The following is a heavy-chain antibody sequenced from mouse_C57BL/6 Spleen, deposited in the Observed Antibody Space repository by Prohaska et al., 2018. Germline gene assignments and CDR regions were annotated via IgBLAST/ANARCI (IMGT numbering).Heavy chain of an antibody. V-gene: IGHV5-6*01. CDR3: ARLYDYDAWFAY. CDR2: IWIGGSYA. D-gene: IGHD2-4*01. J-gene: IGHJ3*01. CDR1: GVTFSSYG. Sequence: EVQLVESVGDLVKLGGSLKLSCAASGVTFSSYGMSWFRQTPDKRLEWVATIWIGGSYAFYADSVKGRFTISRETAKTTLNLQMSSLKDEDTAMYYCARLYDYDAWFAYWGKGTLVTVSA.